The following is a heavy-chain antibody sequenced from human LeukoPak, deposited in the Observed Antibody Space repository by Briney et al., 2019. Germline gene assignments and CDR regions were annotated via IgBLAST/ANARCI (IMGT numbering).Heavy chain of an antibody. CDR1: GGSISSYY. V-gene: IGHV4-59*01. CDR3: ARGGERAPGIAATYYFDY. CDR2: IYYSGST. Sequence: SETLSLTCTVSGGSISSYYWSWIRQPPGKGLEWIGYIYYSGSTNYNPSLKSRVTISEDTSKNQFSLKLSSVTAADTAVYYCARGGERAPGIAATYYFDYWGQGTLVTVSS. D-gene: IGHD6-25*01. J-gene: IGHJ4*02.